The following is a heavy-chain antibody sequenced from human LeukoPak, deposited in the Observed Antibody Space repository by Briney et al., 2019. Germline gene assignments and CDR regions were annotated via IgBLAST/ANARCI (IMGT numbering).Heavy chain of an antibody. J-gene: IGHJ4*02. CDR1: GFTFEASA. CDR2: ITGGGEST. D-gene: IGHD1-26*01. Sequence: PGGSLRLSCAASGFTFEASAMSWVRQAPGKGLEWVAVITGGGESTYYADSVKGRFTISRDNSKKTLFLQVNSLRAEDTAVYYCAKAADGGAQHFDYWGQGTLVTVSS. V-gene: IGHV3-23*01. CDR3: AKAADGGAQHFDY.